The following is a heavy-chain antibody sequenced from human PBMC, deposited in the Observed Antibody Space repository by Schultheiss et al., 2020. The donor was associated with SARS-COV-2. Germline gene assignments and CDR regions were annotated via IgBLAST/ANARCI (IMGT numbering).Heavy chain of an antibody. V-gene: IGHV3-30*04. J-gene: IGHJ4*02. CDR3: ARDQQLVYDY. CDR2: ISYDGSNK. D-gene: IGHD6-13*01. Sequence: SCAASGFTFSSYAMHWVRQAPGKGLEWVAVISYDGSNKYYADSVKGRFTISRDNSKNTLYLQMNSLRAEDTAVYYCARDQQLVYDYWGQGTLVTVSS. CDR1: GFTFSSYA.